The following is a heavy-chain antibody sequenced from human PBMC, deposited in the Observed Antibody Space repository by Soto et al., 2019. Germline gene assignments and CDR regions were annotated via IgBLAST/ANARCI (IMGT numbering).Heavy chain of an antibody. CDR2: ISGSGGST. CDR1: GFTFSSYA. V-gene: IGHV3-23*01. CDR3: ATKTNWGSGAPVY. Sequence: GGSLRLSCAASGFTFSSYAMSWVRQAPGKGLEWVSAISGSGGSTYYADSVKGRFTISRDNSKNTLYLQMNSLRAEDTAVYYCATKTNWGSGAPVYWGQGNLVTVSS. J-gene: IGHJ4*02. D-gene: IGHD7-27*01.